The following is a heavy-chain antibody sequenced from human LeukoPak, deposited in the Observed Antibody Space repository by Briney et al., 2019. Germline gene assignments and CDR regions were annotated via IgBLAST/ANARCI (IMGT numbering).Heavy chain of an antibody. Sequence: GECLKISCKGSGYSFTSYWIGWVRQMPGKGLEWVSNIMQDGSQKYYVGSLKARFIISRDNAKNSLYLQMSSLRAEDTAVYYCARVARYDTGWHGVWDYWGRGTLVTVSS. J-gene: IGHJ4*02. V-gene: IGHV3-7*05. CDR1: GYSFTSYW. D-gene: IGHD6-19*01. CDR2: IMQDGSQK. CDR3: ARVARYDTGWHGVWDY.